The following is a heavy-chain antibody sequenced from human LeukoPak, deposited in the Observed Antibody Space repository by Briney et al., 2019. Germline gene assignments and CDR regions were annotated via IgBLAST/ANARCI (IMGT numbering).Heavy chain of an antibody. CDR2: IHSDGST. J-gene: IGHJ4*02. Sequence: PGGSLRLSCAASEFSVGSNYMNWVRQAPGKGLEWLSVIHSDGSTYYADSVKGRFIISRDNSKNTLYLQMNSLRAEDTAIYYCARDRPYGGVGDFDYWGQGTLVTVSS. CDR3: ARDRPYGGVGDFDY. D-gene: IGHD4-23*01. CDR1: EFSVGSNY. V-gene: IGHV3-66*01.